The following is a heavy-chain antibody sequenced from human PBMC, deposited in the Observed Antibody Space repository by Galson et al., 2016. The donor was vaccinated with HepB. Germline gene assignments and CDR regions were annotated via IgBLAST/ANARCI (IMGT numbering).Heavy chain of an antibody. Sequence: SLRLSCAASGFAFSNYWMHWVRQVPGKGLVWVSRINGAGSSTNYADSVKGRFTISRDNAKNTLYLQTNSLRVEDAAVYYCAILSVDVVLVMNGVDVWGQGTTVTVSS. CDR3: AILSVDVVLVMNGVDV. D-gene: IGHD5-12*01. J-gene: IGHJ6*02. CDR2: INGAGSST. V-gene: IGHV3-74*01. CDR1: GFAFSNYW.